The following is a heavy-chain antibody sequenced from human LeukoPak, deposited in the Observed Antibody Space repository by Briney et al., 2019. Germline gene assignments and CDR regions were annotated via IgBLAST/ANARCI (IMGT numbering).Heavy chain of an antibody. CDR3: ARGSWNGHYFDY. CDR2: IYYSGST. D-gene: IGHD1-1*01. V-gene: IGHV4-59*01. CDR1: GGSISSYY. J-gene: IGHJ4*02. Sequence: TSETLSLTCTVSGGSISSYYWSWIRQPPGKGLEWIGYIYYSGSTNYNPSLKSRVTISVDTSKNQFSLKLSSVTAADTAVYYCARGSWNGHYFDYWGQGTLVTVSS.